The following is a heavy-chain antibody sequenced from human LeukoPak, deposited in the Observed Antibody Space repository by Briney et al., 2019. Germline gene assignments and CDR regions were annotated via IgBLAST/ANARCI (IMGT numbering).Heavy chain of an antibody. D-gene: IGHD6-19*01. CDR3: ARGRIAVAGLGGAWFDP. J-gene: IGHJ5*02. V-gene: IGHV1-2*06. CDR1: GYTFTGYY. Sequence: ASVKVSCKASGYTFTGYYMHWVRQAPGQGLEWMGRINPNSGGTNYAQKFQGRVTMTRDTSIGTAYMELSRLRSDDTAVYYCARGRIAVAGLGGAWFDPWGQGTLVTVSS. CDR2: INPNSGGT.